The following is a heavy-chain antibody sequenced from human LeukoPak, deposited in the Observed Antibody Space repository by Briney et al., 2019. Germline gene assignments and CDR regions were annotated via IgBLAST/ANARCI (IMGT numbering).Heavy chain of an antibody. CDR1: GGSISSYY. Sequence: ESGPGLVKPSETLSLTCTVSGGSISSYYWSWIRQPAGKGLEWIGRIYTSGSTNYNPSLKSRVTMSVDTSKNQFSLKLSSVTAADTAVYYCARDQSSTYYDFWSGSRDAFDIWGQGTMVTVSS. J-gene: IGHJ3*02. CDR2: IYTSGST. V-gene: IGHV4-4*07. D-gene: IGHD3-3*01. CDR3: ARDQSSTYYDFWSGSRDAFDI.